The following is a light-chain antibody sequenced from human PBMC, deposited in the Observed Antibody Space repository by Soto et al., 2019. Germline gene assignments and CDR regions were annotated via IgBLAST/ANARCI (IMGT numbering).Light chain of an antibody. V-gene: IGLV2-14*01. J-gene: IGLJ1*01. CDR2: EVT. CDR1: SGDIGSYNR. CDR3: SSYTNIKTRACV. Sequence: QSVLTQPASVSGSPGQSITSSCTGTSGDIGSYNRVSWYQQHPGKAPKLIIYEVTDRPSGVSNRFSGSKSGNTASLTISGLQAEDEAEYYCSSYTNIKTRACVFGTGTKLTVL.